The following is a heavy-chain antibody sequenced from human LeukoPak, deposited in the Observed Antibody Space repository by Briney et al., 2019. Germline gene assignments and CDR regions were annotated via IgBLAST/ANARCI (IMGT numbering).Heavy chain of an antibody. Sequence: GGSLRLSCAASGFTVSRNYMSWVRQAPGKGLEWVSVIYSGGSTYYADSVKGRFTISRDNSKNTLYLQMNSLRAEDTAVYYCASGGYDYVWGSYYYFGYWGQGTLVTVSS. J-gene: IGHJ4*02. CDR2: IYSGGST. V-gene: IGHV3-66*02. D-gene: IGHD3-16*01. CDR3: ASGGYDYVWGSYYYFGY. CDR1: GFTVSRNY.